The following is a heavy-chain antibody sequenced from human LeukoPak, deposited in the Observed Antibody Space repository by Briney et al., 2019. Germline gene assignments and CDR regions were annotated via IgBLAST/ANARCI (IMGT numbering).Heavy chain of an antibody. Sequence: SETLSLTCAVYGGSFSGYYWGWTRQPPGKGLEWIGEINHSGSTNYNPSLKSRVTISVDTSKNQFSLKLSSVTAADTAVYYCARYFGAYWGQGTLVTVSS. D-gene: IGHD2-21*01. J-gene: IGHJ4*02. CDR1: GGSFSGYY. V-gene: IGHV4-34*01. CDR3: ARYFGAY. CDR2: INHSGST.